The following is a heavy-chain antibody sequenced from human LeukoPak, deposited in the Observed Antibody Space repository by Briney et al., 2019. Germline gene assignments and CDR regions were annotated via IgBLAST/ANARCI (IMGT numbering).Heavy chain of an antibody. CDR1: GYSFTSYG. CDR2: ISVYNGNT. J-gene: IGHJ3*02. Sequence: ASVKVSCKASGYSFTSYGITWVRQAPGQGLEWMGWISVYNGNTNYAEKFQGRVTMTTDASTSTGYMELRSLRSDDTAVYYCARNSPGDSSGYYYNAFDIWGQGTMVTVSS. V-gene: IGHV1-18*01. CDR3: ARNSPGDSSGYYYNAFDI. D-gene: IGHD3-22*01.